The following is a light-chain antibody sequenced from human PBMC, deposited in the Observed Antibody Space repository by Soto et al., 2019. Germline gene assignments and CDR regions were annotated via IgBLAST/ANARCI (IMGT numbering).Light chain of an antibody. V-gene: IGKV4-1*01. CDR1: QSGLYSSNNGNY. J-gene: IGKJ5*01. CDR2: WAS. CDR3: QQSDSTPIT. Sequence: DIVMTQSPDSLAVSLGERATINCTSSQSGLYSSNNGNYLAWYQQKPGQPPKLLIYWASTRESGVPDRFSGSASGTDFTLTISSLQAEDVAVYYCQQSDSTPITFGQGTRLEIK.